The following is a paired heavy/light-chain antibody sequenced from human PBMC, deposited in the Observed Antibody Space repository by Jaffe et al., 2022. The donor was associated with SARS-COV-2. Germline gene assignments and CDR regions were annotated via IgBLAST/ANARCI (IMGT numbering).Heavy chain of an antibody. CDR1: GYNFAGYW. Sequence: EVQLVQSGAEVKKPGESLKISCQGSGYNFAGYWIGWVRQMPGKGLEWMGIIFPGDSDAKYRPSFQGQVTISADRSTNTAYLQWSSLKASDTAVYYCASHALGYSTRDFPPAFDSWGQGSLVIVSS. J-gene: IGHJ5*01. CDR2: IFPGDSDA. CDR3: ASHALGYSTRDFPPAFDS. D-gene: IGHD6-13*01. V-gene: IGHV5-51*01.
Light chain of an antibody. Sequence: EIVMTQSPVTLSVSPGERATLSCRASQSVSSNLAWFQQKPGQAPRLLIYGATNRATGISARFSGSGSGTEFTVTISSLQSEDSAVYYCQQHNEWPLTFGGGTKVEI. CDR1: QSVSSN. J-gene: IGKJ4*01. CDR3: QQHNEWPLT. CDR2: GAT. V-gene: IGKV3-15*01.